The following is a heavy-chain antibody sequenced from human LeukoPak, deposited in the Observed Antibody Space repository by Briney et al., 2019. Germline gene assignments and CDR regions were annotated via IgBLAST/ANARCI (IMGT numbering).Heavy chain of an antibody. D-gene: IGHD3-16*01. J-gene: IGHJ6*02. CDR2: ISSSSSYI. Sequence: PGGSLRLSCAASGFTFSDYYMSWIRQAPGKGLEWVSYISSSSSYIYYADSVKGRFTISRDNAKNSLYLQMNSLRAEDTAVYYCARDWGYYYYYGMDVWGQGTTVTVSS. CDR1: GFTFSDYY. V-gene: IGHV3-11*06. CDR3: ARDWGYYYYYGMDV.